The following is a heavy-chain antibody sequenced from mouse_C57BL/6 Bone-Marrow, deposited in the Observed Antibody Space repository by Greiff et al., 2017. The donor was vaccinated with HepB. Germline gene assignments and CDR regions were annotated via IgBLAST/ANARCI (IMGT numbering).Heavy chain of an antibody. V-gene: IGHV5-17*01. Sequence: EVQLVESGGGLVKPGGSVKLSCAASGFTFSDYGMHWVRQAPEKGLEWVAYISSGSSTIYYADTVKGRFTISRDNAKNTLFLQMTSLRSEDTAMYYCARHYDPAWFAYWGQGTLVTVSA. J-gene: IGHJ3*01. CDR1: GFTFSDYG. CDR3: ARHYDPAWFAY. CDR2: ISSGSSTI. D-gene: IGHD2-4*01.